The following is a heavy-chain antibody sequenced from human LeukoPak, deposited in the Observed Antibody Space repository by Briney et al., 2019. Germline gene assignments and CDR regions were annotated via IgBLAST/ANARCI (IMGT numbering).Heavy chain of an antibody. CDR3: TRQYSSGWYIRYYYMDV. CDR1: GFTFSGSA. CDR2: IRSKANSYAT. D-gene: IGHD6-19*01. J-gene: IGHJ6*03. V-gene: IGHV3-73*01. Sequence: PGGSLRLSCAASGFTFSGSAMHWVRQASGQGLEWVGRIRSKANSYATAYASSVKGRFTISRDASKNTAYLPMNSLKTEDTAVYYCTRQYSSGWYIRYYYMDVWGKGTTVTVSS.